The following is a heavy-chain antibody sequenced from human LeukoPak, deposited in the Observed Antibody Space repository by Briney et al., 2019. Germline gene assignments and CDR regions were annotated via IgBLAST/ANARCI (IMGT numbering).Heavy chain of an antibody. Sequence: ASVKVSCKASGGTFSSYAISWVRQAPGQGLEWMGGIIPILGIATYAQKFQGRVTITADKSTSTAYMELSSLRSEDTAVYYCARAMSMVRGVIAYWGQGTLVTVSS. CDR1: GGTFSSYA. V-gene: IGHV1-69*10. CDR2: IIPILGIA. J-gene: IGHJ4*02. D-gene: IGHD3-10*01. CDR3: ARAMSMVRGVIAY.